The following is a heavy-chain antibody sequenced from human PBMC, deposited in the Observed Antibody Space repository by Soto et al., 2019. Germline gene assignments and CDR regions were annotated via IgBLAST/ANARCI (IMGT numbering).Heavy chain of an antibody. Sequence: GGSLRLSCAASGFSLSDFYMSWIRQAPGKGLEWVSYIGINSNYREYADSVKGRHTISRDNAKNSLFLQMNSLRGEDTAVYYCVRGGGGGQFDYWGQGTLVTVSS. CDR2: IGINSNYR. J-gene: IGHJ4*02. D-gene: IGHD2-15*01. CDR3: VRGGGGGQFDY. V-gene: IGHV3-11*06. CDR1: GFSLSDFY.